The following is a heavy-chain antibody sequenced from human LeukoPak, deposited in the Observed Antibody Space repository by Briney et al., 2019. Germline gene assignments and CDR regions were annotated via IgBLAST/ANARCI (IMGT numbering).Heavy chain of an antibody. J-gene: IGHJ4*02. V-gene: IGHV3-23*01. CDR1: GFTFSSHV. CDR2: ISNSGDST. D-gene: IGHD4-17*01. Sequence: GGALRLSCAASGFTFSSHVMSWVRQAPGKGLEWVSAISNSGDSTFYADSVKGRLTISRDNSKSTLYLQMNSLRAEDTAVYYCASTGYGVRDYWGQGTLVTVSS. CDR3: ASTGYGVRDY.